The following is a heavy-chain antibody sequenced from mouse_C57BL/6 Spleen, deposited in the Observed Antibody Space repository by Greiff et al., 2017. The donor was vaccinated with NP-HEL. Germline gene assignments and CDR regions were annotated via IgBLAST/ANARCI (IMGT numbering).Heavy chain of an antibody. CDR3: ARGDYHGYFDV. Sequence: VMLVESGAELVKPGASVKISCKASGYAFSSYWMNWVKQRPGKGLEWIGQIYPGDGDTNYNGKFKGKATLTADKSSSTAYMQLSSLTSEDSAVYFCARGDYHGYFDVWGTGTTVTVSS. J-gene: IGHJ1*03. V-gene: IGHV1-80*01. D-gene: IGHD5-5*01. CDR2: IYPGDGDT. CDR1: GYAFSSYW.